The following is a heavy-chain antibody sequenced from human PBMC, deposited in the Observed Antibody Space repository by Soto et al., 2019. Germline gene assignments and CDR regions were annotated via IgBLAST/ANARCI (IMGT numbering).Heavy chain of an antibody. CDR3: ARDRDWNYHYYHGLDV. Sequence: SETLSLTCGVSGYSISSGYYWSWIRQHPGKGLEWIGYISYSGSTYYNPSLKSRLTISVDTSKNQFSLKLSSVTAADTAVYYCARDRDWNYHYYHGLDVWGEGTTVTVSS. J-gene: IGHJ6*02. V-gene: IGHV4-31*11. D-gene: IGHD1-1*01. CDR2: ISYSGST. CDR1: GYSISSGYY.